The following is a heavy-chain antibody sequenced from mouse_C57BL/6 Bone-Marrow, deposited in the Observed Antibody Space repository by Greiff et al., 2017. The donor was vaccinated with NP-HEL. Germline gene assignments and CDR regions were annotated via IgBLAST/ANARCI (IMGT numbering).Heavy chain of an antibody. V-gene: IGHV1-53*01. CDR3: ARDSGYAFDY. CDR1: GYTFTSYW. D-gene: IGHD3-2*02. J-gene: IGHJ2*01. CDR2: INPNNGGT. Sequence: QVQLQQSGTELVKPGASVKLSCKASGYTFTSYWMHWLKQRPGQGLEWIGNINPNNGGTNDNEKFKTKATLTVDRSSSTAYMQLSSLTSEDSAVYYCARDSGYAFDYWGQGTTLTVSS.